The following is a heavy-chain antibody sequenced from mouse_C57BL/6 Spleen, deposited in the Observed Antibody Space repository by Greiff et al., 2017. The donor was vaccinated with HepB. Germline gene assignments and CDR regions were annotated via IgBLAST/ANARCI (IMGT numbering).Heavy chain of an antibody. V-gene: IGHV7-3*01. D-gene: IGHD3-3*01. CDR2: IRNKANGYTT. CDR1: GFTFTDYY. J-gene: IGHJ4*01. CDR3: ARYIGALYAMDY. Sequence: EVKVVESGGGLVQPGGSLSLSCAASGFTFTDYYMSWVRQPPGKALEWLGFIRNKANGYTTEYSASVKGRFTISRDNSQSILYLQMNALRADDSATYYCARYIGALYAMDYWGQGTSVTVSS.